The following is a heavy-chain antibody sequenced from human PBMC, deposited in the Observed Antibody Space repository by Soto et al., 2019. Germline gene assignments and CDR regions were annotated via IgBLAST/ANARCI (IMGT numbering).Heavy chain of an antibody. CDR3: ARFVGVGAFDI. Sequence: SVKVSCKASGGTFSSYAISWVRQAPGQGPEWMVGIIPIFGTANYAQKFQGRVTITAEKSTSTAYMELRSLRSEDTAVYYCARFVGVGAFDIWGQGTMVIVSS. CDR1: GGTFSSYA. D-gene: IGHD1-26*01. CDR2: IIPIFGTA. J-gene: IGHJ3*02. V-gene: IGHV1-69*06.